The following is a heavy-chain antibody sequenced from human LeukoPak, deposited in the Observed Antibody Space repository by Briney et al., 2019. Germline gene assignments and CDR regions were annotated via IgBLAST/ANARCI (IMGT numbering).Heavy chain of an antibody. V-gene: IGHV4-39*01. J-gene: IGHJ5*02. CDR2: IYYSGST. CDR1: GGSISSSSYY. CDR3: ARQKGFRLIAVAGPRWFDP. D-gene: IGHD6-19*01. Sequence: SETLSLTCTVSGGSISSSSYYWGWIRQPPGKGLEWIGSIYYSGSTYYNPSLKSRVTVSVDTSKNQFSLKLSSVTAADTAVYYCARQKGFRLIAVAGPRWFDPWGQGTLVTVSS.